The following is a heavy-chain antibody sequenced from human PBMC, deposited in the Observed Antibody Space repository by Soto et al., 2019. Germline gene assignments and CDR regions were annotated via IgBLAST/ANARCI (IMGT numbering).Heavy chain of an antibody. Sequence: ASVKVSCKXSGCTFTSYAMHWVRQAPGQRLEWMGWINAGNGNTKYSQKFQGRVTITRDTSASTAYMELSSLRSEDTAVYYCARGPGYSSTQPLDYWGQGTLVTVSS. CDR2: INAGNGNT. D-gene: IGHD6-13*01. J-gene: IGHJ4*02. CDR1: GCTFTSYA. V-gene: IGHV1-3*01. CDR3: ARGPGYSSTQPLDY.